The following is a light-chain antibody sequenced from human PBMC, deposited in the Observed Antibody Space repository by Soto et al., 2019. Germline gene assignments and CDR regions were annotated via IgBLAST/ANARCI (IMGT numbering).Light chain of an antibody. Sequence: EIVMTQSPATLSVSPGERATLSCRASQNISSKLAWYQQKAGQTPRLLIYGASTRATGIPVRFSGSGSGTEFTLTISSLQSEDFAVYYCQQYNNWPPLTFGGGTKVEIK. V-gene: IGKV3-15*01. CDR2: GAS. CDR3: QQYNNWPPLT. CDR1: QNISSK. J-gene: IGKJ4*01.